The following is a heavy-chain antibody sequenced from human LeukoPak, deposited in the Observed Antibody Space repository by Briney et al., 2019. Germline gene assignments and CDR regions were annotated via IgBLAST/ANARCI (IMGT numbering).Heavy chain of an antibody. CDR1: GFTFSSYG. J-gene: IGHJ5*02. V-gene: IGHV3-30*18. Sequence: GGSLRLSCAASGFTFSSYGMHWVRQAPGKGLEWVAVISYDGSNKYYADSVRGRFTISRDNSKNTLYLQMNSLTAEDTAVYYCAKGRIAARPYTWFDPWGQGTLVTVSS. D-gene: IGHD6-6*01. CDR2: ISYDGSNK. CDR3: AKGRIAARPYTWFDP.